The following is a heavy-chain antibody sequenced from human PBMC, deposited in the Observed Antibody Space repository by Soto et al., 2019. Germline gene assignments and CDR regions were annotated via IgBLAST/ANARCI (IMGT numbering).Heavy chain of an antibody. V-gene: IGHV3-48*02. Sequence: AASGFTFSEYSMNWVRQAPGKGLERVSYISSRSHTIYYAESVKGRFTISRDNAKKSLYLQVNSLRDEATAMYYCARDPGYYDSSNYFDSWGQGT. J-gene: IGHJ4*02. CDR1: GFTFSEYS. D-gene: IGHD3-22*01. CDR3: ARDPGYYDSSNYFDS. CDR2: ISSRSHTI.